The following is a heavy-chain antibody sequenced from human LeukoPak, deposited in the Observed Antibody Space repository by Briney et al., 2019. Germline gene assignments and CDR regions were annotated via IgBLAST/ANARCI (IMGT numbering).Heavy chain of an antibody. CDR1: GGSISTYY. V-gene: IGHV4-59*01. D-gene: IGHD2-15*01. CDR3: VRERNCSGASCLDGFDI. J-gene: IGHJ3*02. CDR2: IYNSGRT. Sequence: SETLSLTCTVSGGSISTYYWSRLRQPPGKGLEWIGYIYNSGRTNYNPSLESRVTISVDTSKNQFSLKLNSVTAADTAVYYCVRERNCSGASCLDGFDIWGQGTMVTVSS.